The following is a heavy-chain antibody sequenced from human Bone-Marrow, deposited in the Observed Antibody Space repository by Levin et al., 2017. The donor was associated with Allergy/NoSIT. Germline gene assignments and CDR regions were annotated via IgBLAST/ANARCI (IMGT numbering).Heavy chain of an antibody. CDR3: ARHLTFGDYGPVEF. D-gene: IGHD4-17*01. Sequence: PKASVKVSCKSSGGTFSSQATSWVRQAPGQGLEWMGGLIPIFGTANYAQNFQGRVTITADESTSTAFIELSSLRSEDTAVYYCARHLTFGDYGPVEFWGLGTLVTVSS. CDR1: GGTFSSQA. CDR2: LIPIFGTA. V-gene: IGHV1-69*13. J-gene: IGHJ4*02.